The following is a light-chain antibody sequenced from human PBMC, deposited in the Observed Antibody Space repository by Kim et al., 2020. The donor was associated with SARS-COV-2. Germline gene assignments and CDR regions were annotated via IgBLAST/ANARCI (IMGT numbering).Light chain of an antibody. CDR1: QSVRNY. J-gene: IGKJ4*01. V-gene: IGKV3-11*01. CDR3: QQRYNWPPLT. CDR2: DTS. Sequence: EIVLTQSPATLSLSPGERATLSCRASQSVRNYLAWYQQKPGQAPRLLIYDTSNRATGIPARFSGSGSGTDFTLTISSLEPEDFAVYYCQQRYNWPPLTFGGGTKVDIK.